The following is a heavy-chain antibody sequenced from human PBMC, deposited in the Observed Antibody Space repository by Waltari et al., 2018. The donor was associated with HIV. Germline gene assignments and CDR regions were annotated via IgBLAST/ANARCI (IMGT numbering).Heavy chain of an antibody. Sequence: EVQLVESGGGLVQPERSMGLSCTTSGFTFGAYALNWVRQAPGKGLEWVVFIRSLLYCGITDYAAPVKGRFTISRDDSKRVAYLQMNSLKTEDTAVYFCAREICSATSCFLFDYWGQGTLLTVSS. J-gene: IGHJ4*02. CDR2: IRSLLYCGIT. V-gene: IGHV3-49*04. CDR3: AREICSATSCFLFDY. CDR1: GFTFGAYA. D-gene: IGHD2-2*01.